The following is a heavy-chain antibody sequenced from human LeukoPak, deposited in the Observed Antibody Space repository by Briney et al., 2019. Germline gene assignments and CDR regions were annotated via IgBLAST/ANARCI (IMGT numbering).Heavy chain of an antibody. J-gene: IGHJ4*02. Sequence: GESLKISCKGSGYRFIYYWIGWVRQMPGKGLEWMGIIYPGDSDTRYSPSFQGQVTISVDKSLSTAYLQWNSLKASDTAMYYCARQDGDSAYYFDYWGQGTLVTVSS. D-gene: IGHD2-21*02. V-gene: IGHV5-51*01. CDR2: IYPGDSDT. CDR3: ARQDGDSAYYFDY. CDR1: GYRFIYYW.